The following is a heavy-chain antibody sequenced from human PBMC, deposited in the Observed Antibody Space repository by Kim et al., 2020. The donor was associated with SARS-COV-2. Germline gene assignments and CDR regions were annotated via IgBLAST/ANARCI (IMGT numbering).Heavy chain of an antibody. CDR2: IYYSGST. J-gene: IGHJ2*01. Sequence: SETLSLTCTVSGGSISSYYWSWIRQPPGKGLEWIGYIYYSGSTNYNPSLKSRVTISVDTSKNQFSLKLSSVTAADTAVYYCARDPRCSGGSCYFDWYFDLWGRGTLVTVSS. CDR3: ARDPRCSGGSCYFDWYFDL. D-gene: IGHD2-15*01. V-gene: IGHV4-59*01. CDR1: GGSISSYY.